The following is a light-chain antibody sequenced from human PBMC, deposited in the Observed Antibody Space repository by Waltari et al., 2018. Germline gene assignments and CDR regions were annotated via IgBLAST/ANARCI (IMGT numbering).Light chain of an antibody. V-gene: IGLV2-11*01. Sequence: QSALTQPRSVSGSPGQSVTISCSGTSNDVDNYNYVSWYQPHPDKAPKLMIYVVSTRPAGVPDRFSGAKSGDTASLTISGLQADDEADYYCCSYAANIVLFGGGTKVTVL. J-gene: IGLJ2*01. CDR2: VVS. CDR3: CSYAANIVL. CDR1: SNDVDNYNY.